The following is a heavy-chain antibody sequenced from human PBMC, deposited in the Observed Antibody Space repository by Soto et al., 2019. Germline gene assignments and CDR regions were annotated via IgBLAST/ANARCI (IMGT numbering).Heavy chain of an antibody. CDR3: AKRSSSSTFDY. D-gene: IGHD6-6*01. CDR1: GFTFSGYA. V-gene: IGHV3-23*01. Sequence: EVQLLESGGGLVQPGRSLRLSCAASGFTFSGYAMNWVRQAPGKGLEWVAVIGGGDESKYYADSVKGRFTISRDNSKNTLYLQMNSLRAEDTAVYYCAKRSSSSTFDYWGQGTLVTVSS. CDR2: IGGGDESK. J-gene: IGHJ4*02.